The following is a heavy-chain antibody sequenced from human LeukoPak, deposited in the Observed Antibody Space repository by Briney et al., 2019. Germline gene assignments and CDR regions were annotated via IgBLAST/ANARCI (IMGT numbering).Heavy chain of an antibody. CDR1: GGSISSYY. CDR3: ARVQRNTNILTGYQYYLDY. V-gene: IGHV4-59*01. J-gene: IGHJ4*02. D-gene: IGHD3-9*01. CDR2: IYYSGST. Sequence: SETLSLTCTVSGGSISSYYWSWIRQPPGKGLEWIGYIYYSGSTNYNPSLKSRVTISVDTSKNQFSLKLSSVTAADTAVYYCARVQRNTNILTGYQYYLDYWGQGTLVTVSS.